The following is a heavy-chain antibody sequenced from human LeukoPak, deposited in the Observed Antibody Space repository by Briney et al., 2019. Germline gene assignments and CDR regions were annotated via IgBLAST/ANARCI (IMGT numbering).Heavy chain of an antibody. CDR2: SSGSGGST. Sequence: VGSLRLSCAASGFTFSTYAMSWVRQAPGKGLVWVSGSSGSGGSTYYADSVKGRFTISRDNSKHALFLQMNSLSAEDTAVYYCAKGFSTHYEYWGQGTLVTVSS. V-gene: IGHV3-23*01. CDR3: AKGFSTHYEY. J-gene: IGHJ4*02. CDR1: GFTFSTYA. D-gene: IGHD5/OR15-5a*01.